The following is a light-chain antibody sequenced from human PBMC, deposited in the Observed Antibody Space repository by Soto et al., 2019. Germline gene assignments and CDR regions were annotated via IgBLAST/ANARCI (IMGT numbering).Light chain of an antibody. J-gene: IGKJ5*01. V-gene: IGKV2-28*01. CDR1: QSLLHSNGYNY. Sequence: DIVMTQSPLSLPVTPGEPASISCRSSQSLLHSNGYNYLDWYLQKPGQSPQLLIYLGSNRASGVPDRFSGSGSGTDFTLKIRRVEAEDVGVYYCMQALQTPITFGQGTRLKIK. CDR2: LGS. CDR3: MQALQTPIT.